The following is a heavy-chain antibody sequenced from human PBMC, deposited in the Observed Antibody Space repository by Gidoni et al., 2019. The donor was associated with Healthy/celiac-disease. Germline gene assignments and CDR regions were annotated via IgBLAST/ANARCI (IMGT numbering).Heavy chain of an antibody. CDR3: ARIPYYECWSGYYFDY. Sequence: QVTLKESGPVLVKPTATLTLTCTVSGFSLRNARMGVSWLRQPPGKALEWLAHIFSNDEKSYSTSLKSRLTISKDTSKSQVVLTMTNMDPVDTATYYCARIPYYECWSGYYFDYWGQGTLVTVSS. CDR1: GFSLRNARMG. V-gene: IGHV2-26*01. D-gene: IGHD3-3*01. CDR2: IFSNDEK. J-gene: IGHJ4*02.